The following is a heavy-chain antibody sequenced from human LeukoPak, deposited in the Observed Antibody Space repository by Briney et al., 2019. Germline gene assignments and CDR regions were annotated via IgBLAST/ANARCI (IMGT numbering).Heavy chain of an antibody. J-gene: IGHJ5*02. CDR1: GGTISSYY. CDR2: ISYSGST. Sequence: PSETLSLTCTVSGGTISSYYLSWIRQPPGKGLEWVAYISYSGSTNYNPSPKSRVTISFDTTKNHFSLMLSTVTAADTAAYYCARDRQRWFGEMGGHWFDPWGQGTLVTVSS. D-gene: IGHD3-10*01. CDR3: ARDRQRWFGEMGGHWFDP. V-gene: IGHV4-59*01.